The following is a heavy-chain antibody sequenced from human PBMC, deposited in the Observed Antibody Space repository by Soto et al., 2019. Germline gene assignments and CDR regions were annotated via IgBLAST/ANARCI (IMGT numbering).Heavy chain of an antibody. J-gene: IGHJ4*02. CDR1: GFTFSSYS. CDR3: ATYKGRSPLDY. CDR2: ISSSTSTI. Sequence: EVQLVESGGGLVQPGGSLRLSCAASGFTFSSYSMNWVRQAPGKGLEWVSYISSSTSTIYYADSVKGRFTISRDNAKNSLYLQMNSIRAEDTAVYYCATYKGRSPLDYWGKGTLVTVSS. D-gene: IGHD3-10*01. V-gene: IGHV3-48*01.